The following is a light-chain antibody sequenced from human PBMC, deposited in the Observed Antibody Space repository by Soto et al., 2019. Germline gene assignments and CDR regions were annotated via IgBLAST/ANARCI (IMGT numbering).Light chain of an antibody. Sequence: DIQMTQSPSSLSASVGDRVTITCRASQGIRNDLGWYQQKPGKAPKRLIYAASSLQSGVPSRFSGSGSGTEFTLTISSLQPEDFATYYCQRCDNARRITFGQGTRLEIK. CDR1: QGIRND. CDR3: QRCDNARRIT. J-gene: IGKJ5*01. V-gene: IGKV1-17*01. CDR2: AAS.